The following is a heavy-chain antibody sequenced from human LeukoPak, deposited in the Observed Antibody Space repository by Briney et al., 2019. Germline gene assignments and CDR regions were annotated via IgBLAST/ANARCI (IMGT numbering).Heavy chain of an antibody. CDR2: MNPNSGNT. CDR3: ARLGVPAAIWPFGSYYYYYGMDV. V-gene: IGHV1-8*01. J-gene: IGHJ6*02. Sequence: ASVKVSCKASGYTFTSYDINWVRQATGQGLEWMGWMNPNSGNTGYAQKFQGRVTMTRNTSISTAYMELSSLRSEDTAVYYCARLGVPAAIWPFGSYYYYYGMDVWGQRTTVTVSS. D-gene: IGHD2-2*01. CDR1: GYTFTSYD.